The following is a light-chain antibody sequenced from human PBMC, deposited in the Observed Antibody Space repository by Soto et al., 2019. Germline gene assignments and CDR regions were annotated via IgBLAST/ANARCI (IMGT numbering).Light chain of an antibody. V-gene: IGKV1-9*01. CDR3: QHLNSYPIT. J-gene: IGKJ5*01. Sequence: IQLTQFPSSLSASVGDRVTITCRASQGGCRHLAWHQQKPGKAPKLLIYEVSSLQSGVPSRFSGSGSGTDFTLTISSLQPEDFATYYCQHLNSYPITFGQGTRLEIK. CDR2: EVS. CDR1: QGGCRH.